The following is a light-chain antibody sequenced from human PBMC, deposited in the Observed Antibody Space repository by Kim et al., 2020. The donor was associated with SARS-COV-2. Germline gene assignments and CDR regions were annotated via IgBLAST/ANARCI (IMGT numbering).Light chain of an antibody. CDR3: SSYAGSNNLV. CDR1: SSNVGGYNY. V-gene: IGLV2-8*01. J-gene: IGLJ2*01. CDR2: EVS. Sequence: GQQCTTSCTGTSSNVGGYNYGSWYQQHPGKAPQLMIYEVSTRPSGVPDRFSGSKSGNTASLTVSGLQAEDEADYYCSSYAGSNNLVFGGGTQLTVL.